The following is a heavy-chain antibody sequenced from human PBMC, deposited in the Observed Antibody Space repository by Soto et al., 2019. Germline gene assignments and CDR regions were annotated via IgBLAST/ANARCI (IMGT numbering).Heavy chain of an antibody. Sequence: SETLSLTCTVSGGSISSSSYYWGWIRQPPGKGLEWIGSIYYSGSTYYNPSLKSRVTISVDTSKNQFSLKLSSVTAADTAVYYCASHDIVVVPAAMISRGFDYWGQGTLVTVSS. CDR3: ASHDIVVVPAAMISRGFDY. V-gene: IGHV4-39*01. CDR2: IYYSGST. D-gene: IGHD2-2*01. CDR1: GGSISSSSYY. J-gene: IGHJ4*02.